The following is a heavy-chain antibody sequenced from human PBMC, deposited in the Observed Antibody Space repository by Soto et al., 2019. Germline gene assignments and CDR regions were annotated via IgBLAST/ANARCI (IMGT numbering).Heavy chain of an antibody. CDR2: ITGSGATT. Sequence: EVQLLESGGGWVQPGGSLRLSCAVSGFTFRDYAMGWVRQAPGKGLQWVSSITGSGATTYYADSVEGRFTISRDNSKNILYLELSSLKSEDTAIYYCARDNWNGAYYGLDVWGQGTTVTVS. CDR1: GFTFRDYA. J-gene: IGHJ6*02. D-gene: IGHD1-20*01. CDR3: ARDNWNGAYYGLDV. V-gene: IGHV3-23*01.